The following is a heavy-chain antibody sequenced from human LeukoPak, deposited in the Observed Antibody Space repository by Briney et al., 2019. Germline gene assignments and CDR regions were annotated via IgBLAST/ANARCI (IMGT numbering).Heavy chain of an antibody. CDR3: ARFRELDY. CDR2: ISSSSSTI. V-gene: IGHV3-11*04. J-gene: IGHJ4*02. Sequence: GGSLRLSCAASGFTFSDYYMSWMRQAPGKGLEWVSYISSSSSTIYYADSVKGRFTISRDNAKNSLYLQMNSLRAEDTAVYYCARFRELDYWGQGTLVTVSS. CDR1: GFTFSDYY.